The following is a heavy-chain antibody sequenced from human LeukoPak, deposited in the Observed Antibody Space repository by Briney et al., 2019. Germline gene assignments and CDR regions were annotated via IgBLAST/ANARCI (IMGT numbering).Heavy chain of an antibody. J-gene: IGHJ4*02. V-gene: IGHV4-39*01. Sequence: SETLSLTCTVSGGSISSGSFYWGWIRQPPGKGLQWIGSISYSGNTHYNPSLKSRVAISVDTSKTQFSLKLTSVTAADTAVYYCARHRLRLGTGGDYWGQGTLVTVSS. D-gene: IGHD3-16*01. CDR1: GGSISSGSFY. CDR2: ISYSGNT. CDR3: ARHRLRLGTGGDY.